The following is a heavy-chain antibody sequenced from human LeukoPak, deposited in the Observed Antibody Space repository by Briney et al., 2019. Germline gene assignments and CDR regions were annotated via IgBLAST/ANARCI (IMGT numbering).Heavy chain of an antibody. D-gene: IGHD6-19*01. CDR1: GYTVTSYD. CDR2: MNPNSGNT. Sequence: ASVKVSCKASGYTVTSYDINWVRQATGQGLEWMGWMNPNSGNTGYAQKFQGRVTMTRNTSISTAYMELSSLRSEDTAVYYCARAPREQWLVLPPYYFDYWGQGTLVTVSS. CDR3: ARAPREQWLVLPPYYFDY. J-gene: IGHJ4*02. V-gene: IGHV1-8*01.